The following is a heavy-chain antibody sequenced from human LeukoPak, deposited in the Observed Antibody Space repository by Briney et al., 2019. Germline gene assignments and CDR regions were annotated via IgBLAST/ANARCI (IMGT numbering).Heavy chain of an antibody. Sequence: GGSLRLSCAASGFTFSSYSMNWVRQAPGKGLEWVSSISRSRSYIYYADSLKGRFTISRDNAKNSLYLQMNSLRAEDTAVYYCARVFYSSGPDYWGQGTLVTVSS. CDR2: ISRSRSYI. J-gene: IGHJ4*02. CDR1: GFTFSSYS. V-gene: IGHV3-21*01. D-gene: IGHD3-22*01. CDR3: ARVFYSSGPDY.